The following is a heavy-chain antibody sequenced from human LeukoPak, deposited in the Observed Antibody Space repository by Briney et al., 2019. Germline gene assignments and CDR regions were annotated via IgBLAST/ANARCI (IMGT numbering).Heavy chain of an antibody. Sequence: SGGARRLGCAAAGFTLSTCGMIGVRQAPGKGLEWVSAISGSGGSTYYADSVKGRFTISRDNSKNTLYLQMNSLSAEDTAVYYCAKDRCTNGVCPSDYWGQGTLVTVSS. CDR3: AKDRCTNGVCPSDY. CDR2: ISGSGGST. J-gene: IGHJ4*02. CDR1: GFTLSTCG. D-gene: IGHD2-8*01. V-gene: IGHV3-23*01.